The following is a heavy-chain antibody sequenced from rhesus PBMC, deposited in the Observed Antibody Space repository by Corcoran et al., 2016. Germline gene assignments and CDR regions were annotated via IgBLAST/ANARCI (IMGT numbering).Heavy chain of an antibody. Sequence: QVQLQESGPGLVKPSETLSLTCAVSGYSIRRGYGWNGIRQPPGMGLEWVGFICGSSGSTNSNPSLKSRVTFSKDTSKNQFSLKLSSVTAADTAVYYCARRIWGSGWAIDYWGQGVLVTVSS. V-gene: IGHV4-127*01. CDR1: GYSIRRGYG. CDR2: ICGSSGST. CDR3: ARRIWGSGWAIDY. J-gene: IGHJ4*01. D-gene: IGHD6-31*01.